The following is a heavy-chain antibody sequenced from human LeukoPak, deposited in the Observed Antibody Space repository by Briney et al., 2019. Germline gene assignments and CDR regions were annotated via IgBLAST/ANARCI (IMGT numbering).Heavy chain of an antibody. CDR2: IYTSGST. CDR3: AREDYCSSTSCYTHLDY. J-gene: IGHJ4*02. D-gene: IGHD2-2*02. Sequence: PSQTLSLTCTVSGGSISSGSYYWSWIRQPAGKGLECIGRIYTSGSTNYNPSLKSRVTISVDTSKNQFSLKLSSVTAADTAVYYCAREDYCSSTSCYTHLDYWGQGTLVTVSS. V-gene: IGHV4-61*02. CDR1: GGSISSGSYY.